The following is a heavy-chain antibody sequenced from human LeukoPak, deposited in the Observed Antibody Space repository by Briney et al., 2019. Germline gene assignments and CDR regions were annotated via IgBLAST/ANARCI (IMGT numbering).Heavy chain of an antibody. Sequence: GGSLRLSCTASGFTFGDYAMSWVRQAPGKGLEWVGFIRSKAYGGTTEYAASVKGRFTISRDDSKSIAYLQMNSLKTEDTAVYYCTRVAYYYGSGSYYNEGLDFDYWGQGTLVTVSS. J-gene: IGHJ4*02. CDR1: GFTFGDYA. CDR3: TRVAYYYGSGSYYNEGLDFDY. D-gene: IGHD3-10*01. V-gene: IGHV3-49*04. CDR2: IRSKAYGGTT.